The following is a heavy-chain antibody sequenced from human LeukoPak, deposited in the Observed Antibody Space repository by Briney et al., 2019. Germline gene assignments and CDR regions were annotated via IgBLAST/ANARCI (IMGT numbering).Heavy chain of an antibody. J-gene: IGHJ4*02. V-gene: IGHV3-20*04. D-gene: IGHD6-19*01. Sequence: GGSLRLSCAATGLNFHDHAMSWFRQAPVKGPEWVSTMHWNVDTTTYADSVKGRFTISRDNAKSSLYLQMSSLRAEDTAFYYCARDRVAMAGKAYFDYWGQGTLVTVSS. CDR3: ARDRVAMAGKAYFDY. CDR1: GLNFHDHA. CDR2: MHWNVDTT.